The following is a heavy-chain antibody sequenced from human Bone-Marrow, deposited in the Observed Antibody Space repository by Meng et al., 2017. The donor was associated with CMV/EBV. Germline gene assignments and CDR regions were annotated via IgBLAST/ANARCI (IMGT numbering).Heavy chain of an antibody. D-gene: IGHD6-13*01. J-gene: IGHJ6*02. CDR1: GYTFTSYG. Sequence: ASVNVSCKASGYTFTSYGISWVRQAPGQGLEWMGWISAYNGNTNYAQKLQGRVTMTTDTSTSTAYMELRSLRSDDTAVYYCARDRDSSSWPTYYYYYYGMDVWGQGTTVTVSS. V-gene: IGHV1-18*01. CDR2: ISAYNGNT. CDR3: ARDRDSSSWPTYYYYYYGMDV.